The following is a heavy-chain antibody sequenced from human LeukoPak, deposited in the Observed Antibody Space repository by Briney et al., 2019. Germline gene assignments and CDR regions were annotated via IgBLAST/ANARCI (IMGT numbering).Heavy chain of an antibody. J-gene: IGHJ4*02. Sequence: GGSLRLSCAASGFTFSSSSMNWVRQAPGKGLEWVANVKQDGGEKYYLDSVKGRFTVSRDNAKNSLYLQMNSLRAEDTAVYYCARLGARQILEYWGQGTLVTVSS. CDR1: GFTFSSSS. D-gene: IGHD4-17*01. V-gene: IGHV3-7*01. CDR2: VKQDGGEK. CDR3: ARLGARQILEY.